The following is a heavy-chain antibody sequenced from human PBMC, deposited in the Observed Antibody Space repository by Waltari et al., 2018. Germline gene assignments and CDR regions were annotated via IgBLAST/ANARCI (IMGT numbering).Heavy chain of an antibody. Sequence: EVQLLQSGGGLVQPGGSLGLSCPASGFTFRRYTMTWVRQTPGKGLERVSGITGSGDHIYYADSVKGRFTISRDNSKNTLYLQMNSLRAEDTAVYYCTKGGMAAALDSWGQGTLVTVSS. CDR3: TKGGMAAALDS. D-gene: IGHD6-13*01. CDR2: ITGSGDHI. CDR1: GFTFRRYT. J-gene: IGHJ4*02. V-gene: IGHV3-23*01.